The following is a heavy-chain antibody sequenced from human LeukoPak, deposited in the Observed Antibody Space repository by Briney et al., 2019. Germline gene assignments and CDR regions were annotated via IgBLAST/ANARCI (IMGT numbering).Heavy chain of an antibody. J-gene: IGHJ4*02. CDR3: ARSGYYGSGSYSDY. CDR1: GFTFDDYG. V-gene: IGHV3-20*04. Sequence: GGSLRLSCAASGFTFDDYGMSWVRQAPGKGREWVSGINWNGDRTGYADSVKGRFTISRDNAKNSLYLLMNSLRAEDTALYYCARSGYYGSGSYSDYWGQGTLVTVSS. CDR2: INWNGDRT. D-gene: IGHD3-10*01.